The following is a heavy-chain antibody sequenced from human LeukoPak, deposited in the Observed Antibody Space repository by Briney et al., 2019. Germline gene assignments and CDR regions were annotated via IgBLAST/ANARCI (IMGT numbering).Heavy chain of an antibody. CDR3: ARDKVTY. Sequence: GGSLRLSCAASGFTFSNYWMSWVRQVPGKGLEWVAHINKDGSEKYYVDSVKGRFIISRDNAKNSLYLQMNSLKVEDTAVYYCARDKVTYCGPGTLVTVSS. J-gene: IGHJ4*02. V-gene: IGHV3-7*01. CDR1: GFTFSNYW. CDR2: INKDGSEK.